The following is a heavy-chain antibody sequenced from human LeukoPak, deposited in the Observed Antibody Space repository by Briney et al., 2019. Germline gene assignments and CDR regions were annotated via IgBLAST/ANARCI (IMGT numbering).Heavy chain of an antibody. J-gene: IGHJ4*02. CDR2: INGDGSST. V-gene: IGHV3-74*01. Sequence: GGSLRLSCVASGFTFSKYTMSWVRQAPGKGLVWVSRINGDGSSTSYADSVKGRFTISRDNAKNTLYLQMNSLRAEDTAVYYCARVLDGVGATRSFDYWGQGTLVTVSS. D-gene: IGHD1-26*01. CDR3: ARVLDGVGATRSFDY. CDR1: GFTFSKYT.